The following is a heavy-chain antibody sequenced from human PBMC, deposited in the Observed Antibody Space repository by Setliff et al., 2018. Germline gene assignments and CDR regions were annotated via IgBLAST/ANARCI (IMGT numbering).Heavy chain of an antibody. D-gene: IGHD6-13*01. CDR1: GYTFSNYG. CDR3: ARAGVAAADRKGLLEY. Sequence: ASVKVSCKASGYTFSNYGVTWVRQAPGQGLEWMGWVTVYNGNTKYAQNLQGRLTLTTDISTSTVYMEVTGLTSEDTAVYYCARAGVAAADRKGLLEYWGQGTLVTVSS. J-gene: IGHJ4*02. CDR2: VTVYNGNT. V-gene: IGHV1-18*01.